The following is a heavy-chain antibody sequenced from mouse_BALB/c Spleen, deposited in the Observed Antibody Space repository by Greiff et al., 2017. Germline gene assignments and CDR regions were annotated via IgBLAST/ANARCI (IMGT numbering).Heavy chain of an antibody. D-gene: IGHD3-1*01. CDR1: GYTFTDYN. Sequence: VQLKQSGPELVKPGASVKIPCKASGYTFTDYNMDWVKQSHGKSLEWIGDINPNNGGTIYNQKFKGKATLTVDKSSSTAYMELRSLTSEDTAVYYCARPARATRDYFDYWGQGTTLTVSS. J-gene: IGHJ2*01. CDR3: ARPARATRDYFDY. V-gene: IGHV1-18*01. CDR2: INPNNGGT.